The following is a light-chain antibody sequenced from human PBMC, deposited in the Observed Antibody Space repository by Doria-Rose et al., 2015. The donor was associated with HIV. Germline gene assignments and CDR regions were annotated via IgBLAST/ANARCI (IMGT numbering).Light chain of an antibody. CDR2: DES. Sequence: TQSPGTLSLSPGERATLSCRASQSFSSTYLAWYQQKPGQAPSLLIYDESTRATGIPDRFSASGSGTDFTLTINRLEPEDFAPYYCHQYGTSWTFGQGTKVEI. V-gene: IGKV3-20*01. CDR1: QSFSSTY. CDR3: HQYGTSWT. J-gene: IGKJ1*01.